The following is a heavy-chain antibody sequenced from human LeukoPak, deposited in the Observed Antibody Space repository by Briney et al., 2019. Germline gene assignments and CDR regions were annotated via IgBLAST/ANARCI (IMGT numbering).Heavy chain of an antibody. CDR3: ARHLGGYNYGPKEFEY. CDR2: IYYSGST. CDR1: GGSISSGSYY. Sequence: SETLSLTCTVSGGSISSGSYYRDWMRQPPGKGLEWIGSIYYSGSTYYNPSLKSRVTISVDTSTNQFSLILSSVTAADTAVYYCARHLGGYNYGPKEFEYWGQGTLVTVSS. J-gene: IGHJ4*02. D-gene: IGHD1-1*01. V-gene: IGHV4-39*01.